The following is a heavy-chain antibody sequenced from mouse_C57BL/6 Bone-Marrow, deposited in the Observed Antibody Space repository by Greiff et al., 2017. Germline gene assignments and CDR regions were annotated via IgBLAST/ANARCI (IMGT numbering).Heavy chain of an antibody. J-gene: IGHJ4*01. CDR2: INPYNGGT. CDR1: GYTFTDYY. CDR3: ARRYYAMDY. Sequence: EVKLQESGPVLVKPGASVKMSCKASGYTFTDYYMNWVKQSPGKSLEWIGVINPYNGGTSYNQKFKGKATLTVDKSSSTAYMELNSLTSEDSAVYYCARRYYAMDYWGQGTSVTVSS. V-gene: IGHV1-19*01.